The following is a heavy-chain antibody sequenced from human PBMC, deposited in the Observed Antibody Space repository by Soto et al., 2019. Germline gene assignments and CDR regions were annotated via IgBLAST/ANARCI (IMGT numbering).Heavy chain of an antibody. CDR1: GFTFGSYG. Sequence: GGSLRLSCAASGFTFGSYGMHWVRQAPGKGLEWVAVIWYDGSNKYYADSVKGRFTISRDNSKNTLYLQMNSLRAEDTAVYYYAREGTATSDFDYWGQGTLVTVSS. CDR3: AREGTATSDFDY. V-gene: IGHV3-33*01. J-gene: IGHJ4*02. D-gene: IGHD1-1*01. CDR2: IWYDGSNK.